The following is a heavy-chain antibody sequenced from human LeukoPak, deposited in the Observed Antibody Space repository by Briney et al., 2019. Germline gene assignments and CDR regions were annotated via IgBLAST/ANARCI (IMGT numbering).Heavy chain of an antibody. Sequence: ASVTVSCKASGYTFTGYYMHWVRQAPGQGLEWMGWINPNSGGTNYAQKFQGRVTMTRDTSISTAYMELSRLRSDDTAVYYCARDLEIFGVVTYYFDYWGQGTLVTVSS. CDR2: INPNSGGT. J-gene: IGHJ4*02. V-gene: IGHV1-2*02. D-gene: IGHD3-3*01. CDR1: GYTFTGYY. CDR3: ARDLEIFGVVTYYFDY.